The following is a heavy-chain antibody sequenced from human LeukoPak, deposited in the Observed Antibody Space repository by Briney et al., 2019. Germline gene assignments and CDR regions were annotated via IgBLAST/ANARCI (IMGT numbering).Heavy chain of an antibody. V-gene: IGHV1-69*13. J-gene: IGHJ6*02. Sequence: SVKVSCKASGGTFSSYAISWVRQAPGQGLEWMGGIIPIFGTANYAQKFQGRVTITADESTSTAYMELSSLRSEDTAVYYCASLYRPEMATTTYYYYYGMDVWGQGTTVTVSS. D-gene: IGHD5-24*01. CDR1: GGTFSSYA. CDR3: ASLYRPEMATTTYYYYYGMDV. CDR2: IIPIFGTA.